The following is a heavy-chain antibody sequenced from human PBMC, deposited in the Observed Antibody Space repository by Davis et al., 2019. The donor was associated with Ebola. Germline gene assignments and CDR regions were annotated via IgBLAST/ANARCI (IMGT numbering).Heavy chain of an antibody. CDR3: ARIVLDGFDY. J-gene: IGHJ4*02. V-gene: IGHV4-39*01. Sequence: SETLSLTCTVSGYSISSSSYYWGWIRQPPGKGLEWIGSIYYSGSTYYNPSLKSRVIISVDTSKNQFSLKLSSVTAADTAVYYCARIVLDGFDYWGQGTLVTVSS. D-gene: IGHD2-8*02. CDR2: IYYSGST. CDR1: GYSISSSSYY.